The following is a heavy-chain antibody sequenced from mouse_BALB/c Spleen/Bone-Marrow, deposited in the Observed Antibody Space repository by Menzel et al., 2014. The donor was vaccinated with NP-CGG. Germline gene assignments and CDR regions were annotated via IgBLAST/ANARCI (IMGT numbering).Heavy chain of an antibody. Sequence: EVQLQQSGPELVKPGASVKVSCKASGYSFTDYNMYWVKQSHGKSLEWIGYIGPYNGGTTYDQKFKGKATLTADKSSSTAFMHLNSLTSEDSSVYYCTREHGWYFDVWGAGTTVTVSS. CDR1: GYSFTDYN. V-gene: IGHV1S135*01. CDR2: IGPYNGGT. CDR3: TREHGWYFDV. J-gene: IGHJ1*01.